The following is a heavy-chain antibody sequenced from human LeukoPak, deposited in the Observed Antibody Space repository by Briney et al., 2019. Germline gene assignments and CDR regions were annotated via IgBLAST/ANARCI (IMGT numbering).Heavy chain of an antibody. V-gene: IGHV4-34*01. CDR3: ARDRRWLPLRRMYSGIDY. Sequence: PSETLSLTCTVSGGSISSYYWSWIRQPPGKGLEWIGEINHSGSTNYNPSLKSRVTISVDTSKNQFSLKLSSVTAADTAVYYCARDRRWLPLRRMYSGIDYWGQGTLVTVSS. CDR2: INHSGST. CDR1: GGSISSYY. D-gene: IGHD5-24*01. J-gene: IGHJ4*02.